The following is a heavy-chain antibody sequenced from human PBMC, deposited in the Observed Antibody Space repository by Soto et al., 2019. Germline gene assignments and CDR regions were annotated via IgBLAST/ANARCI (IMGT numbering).Heavy chain of an antibody. J-gene: IGHJ4*02. CDR2: ISSSGSNT. D-gene: IGHD5-12*01. V-gene: IGHV3-21*06. CDR3: ARERLYSGYDQYYSDN. Sequence: EVQLVESGGGLVKPGGSLRLSCAASGFTFSTYSMNWVRQAPGKGLEWVSSISSSGSNTYYADSVKGRFTISRDNAKNSLYLQMNSLRAEDTAVYYCARERLYSGYDQYYSDNWGQGTLVTVSS. CDR1: GFTFSTYS.